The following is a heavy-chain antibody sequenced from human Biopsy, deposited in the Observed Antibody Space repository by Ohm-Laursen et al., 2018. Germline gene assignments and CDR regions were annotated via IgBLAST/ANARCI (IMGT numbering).Heavy chain of an antibody. J-gene: IGHJ4*02. CDR2: INQDGRT. D-gene: IGHD2-15*01. CDR3: GNEVHGRDY. V-gene: IGHV4-34*08. CDR1: GKTFSDYQ. Sequence: SLSLTCAVFGKTFSDYQRSWIRQPPGKGLEWIGQINQDGRTNYNPYLKSRVSISADASKYEFSLRVTSVTAADTAVYLCGNEVHGRDYWGLGAQVTVSS.